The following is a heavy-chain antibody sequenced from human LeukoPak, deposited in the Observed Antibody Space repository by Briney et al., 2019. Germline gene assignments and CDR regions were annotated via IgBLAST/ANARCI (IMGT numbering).Heavy chain of an antibody. CDR3: ARGFSSGWNFDY. J-gene: IGHJ4*02. CDR1: GFTFSSYG. Sequence: GGSLRLSCAASGFTFSSYGMHWVRQAPGKGLEWVAVIWYDGSNKYYADSVKGRFTISRDNSKNTLYLQMNSLRAEDTAVYYCARGFSSGWNFDYWGQGTLVTVSS. V-gene: IGHV3-33*01. D-gene: IGHD6-19*01. CDR2: IWYDGSNK.